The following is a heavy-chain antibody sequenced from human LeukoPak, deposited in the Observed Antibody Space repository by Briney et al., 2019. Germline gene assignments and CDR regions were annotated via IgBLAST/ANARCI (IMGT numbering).Heavy chain of an antibody. D-gene: IGHD6-19*01. J-gene: IGHJ4*02. CDR1: GFTFSNYG. V-gene: IGHV3-30*03. Sequence: GGSLRLSCAASGFTFSNYGIPWVRQAPGKGLEWVAVISYDGSDKYYADSVKGRFTISRDNSKNTVYLQMNSLRGDDTAIYYCGQWPANNWGQGTLVTVSS. CDR2: ISYDGSDK. CDR3: GQWPANN.